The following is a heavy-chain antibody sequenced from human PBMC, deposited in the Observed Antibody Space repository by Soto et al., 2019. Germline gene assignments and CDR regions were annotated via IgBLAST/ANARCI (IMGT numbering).Heavy chain of an antibody. CDR3: ARDQRPLWYFDY. J-gene: IGHJ4*02. D-gene: IGHD2-2*01. V-gene: IGHV1-2*06. CDR2: INPNSGEV. Sequence: QVQLVQSGAEVKKPGASVKVSCKASGYTFIGYYIHWVRQAPGQGLEWMGRINPNSGEVTYGETFQGRVTMTRDTANTTAYMELSRLRSDDTAVYYCARDQRPLWYFDYWGQGTLVTVSS. CDR1: GYTFIGYY.